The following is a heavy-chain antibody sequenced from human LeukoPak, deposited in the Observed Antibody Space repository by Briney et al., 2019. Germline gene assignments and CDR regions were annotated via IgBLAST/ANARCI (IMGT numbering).Heavy chain of an antibody. CDR1: GGTLSSYA. CDR2: IIPIFGTA. Sequence: SVKVSCKASGGTLSSYAISWVRQAPGQGLEWMGGIIPIFGTANYAQKLQGRVTMTTDTSTSTAYMELRSLRSDDTAVYYCAREQKDYYGMDVWGQGTTVTVSS. V-gene: IGHV1-69*05. CDR3: AREQKDYYGMDV. J-gene: IGHJ6*02.